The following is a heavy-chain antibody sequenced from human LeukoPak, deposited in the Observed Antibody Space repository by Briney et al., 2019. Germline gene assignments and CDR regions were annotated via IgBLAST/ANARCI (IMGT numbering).Heavy chain of an antibody. CDR3: ARAATGRLFDY. J-gene: IGHJ4*02. D-gene: IGHD6-13*01. V-gene: IGHV4-59*08. CDR1: GGSISSNY. CDR2: VYNSGST. Sequence: SETLSLTCTVSGGSISSNYWTWIRQPPGKGLEWIGYVYNSGSTNYNPSLKSRVTISLDTSKKHFSLKLTSVTAADTAVYYCARAATGRLFDYWGQGTLVTVSS.